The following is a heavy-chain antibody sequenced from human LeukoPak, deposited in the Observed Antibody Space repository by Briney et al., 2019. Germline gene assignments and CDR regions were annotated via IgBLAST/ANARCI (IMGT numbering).Heavy chain of an antibody. D-gene: IGHD3-22*01. J-gene: IGHJ4*02. V-gene: IGHV3-74*01. Sequence: GGSLRLSYAATGFTFSTYGMSWVRQAPGKGLEWVSRINSDGSITKYADFVKGRFIISRDNAKNTLFLQMNSLRAEDTAVYFCRYYDNSAQPTAFDSWGQGTLVSVSS. CDR3: RYYDNSAQPTAFDS. CDR1: GFTFSTYG. CDR2: INSDGSIT.